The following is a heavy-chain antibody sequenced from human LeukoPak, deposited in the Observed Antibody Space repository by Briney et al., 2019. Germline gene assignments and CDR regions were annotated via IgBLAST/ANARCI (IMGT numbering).Heavy chain of an antibody. Sequence: GGSLRLSCAASGTYWMHWVRQAPGKGLVWVSHINSDGSWTGYADSVKGRFTISKDNAKNTVSLQMNNLRAEDTAVYYCVSFYETYWGRGTLVTVSS. D-gene: IGHD2/OR15-2a*01. V-gene: IGHV3-74*01. J-gene: IGHJ4*02. CDR1: GTYW. CDR2: INSDGSWT. CDR3: VSFYETY.